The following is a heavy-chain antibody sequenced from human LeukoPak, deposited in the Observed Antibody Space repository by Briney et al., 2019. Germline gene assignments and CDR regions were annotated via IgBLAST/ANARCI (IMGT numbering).Heavy chain of an antibody. CDR2: IYYSGST. Sequence: SQTLSLTCTVSGGSISSGDYYWSWIRQPPGKGLEWIGYIYYSGSTYYNPSLKSRVTISVDTSKNQFSLKLSSVTAADTAVYYCARDDDYGGKLDCWGQGTLVTVSS. V-gene: IGHV4-30-4*01. D-gene: IGHD4-23*01. CDR1: GGSISSGDYY. J-gene: IGHJ4*02. CDR3: ARDDDYGGKLDC.